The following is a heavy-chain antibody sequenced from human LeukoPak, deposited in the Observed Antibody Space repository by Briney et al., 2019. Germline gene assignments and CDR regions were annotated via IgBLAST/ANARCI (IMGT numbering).Heavy chain of an antibody. CDR2: IHPSGIF. V-gene: IGHV4-34*01. Sequence: PSQTLSLTCAVYGGSCDDYYCSWLRQPPGKGLEWIGEIHPSGIFYYNSSLLSRVTISIDTSKSQLPLRLTSVTAADTAFYYCARGRDRSKAGDHWGQGSLVTVSS. CDR3: ARGRDRSKAGDH. J-gene: IGHJ4*02. CDR1: GGSCDDYY. D-gene: IGHD5-24*01.